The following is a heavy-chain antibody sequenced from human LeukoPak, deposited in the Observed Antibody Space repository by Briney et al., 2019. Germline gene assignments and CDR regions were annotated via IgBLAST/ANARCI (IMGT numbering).Heavy chain of an antibody. CDR3: AKHGYCSGISCFFDF. Sequence: PGGSLRLSCAASGFTFSSYAMSWVRQAPGKGLEWVSAISCLVPHTFYTDSVKGRVTISRDSSKNTLYLQMNSLRAEDTALYYCAKHGYCSGISCFFDFWGRGTQVTVSS. J-gene: IGHJ4*02. V-gene: IGHV3-23*01. D-gene: IGHD2-2*03. CDR1: GFTFSSYA. CDR2: ISCLVPHT.